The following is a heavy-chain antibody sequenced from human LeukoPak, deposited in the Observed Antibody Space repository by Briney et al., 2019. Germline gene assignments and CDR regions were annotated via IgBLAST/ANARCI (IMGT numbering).Heavy chain of an antibody. D-gene: IGHD1-1*01. CDR3: AREIRWNQLGL. V-gene: IGHV3-74*01. Sequence: GRSRRLSSAAYGSTLSSNWTVWVRQAPGKGLVWVSRINIDGSDITYADSVKGRFTISRDNAKNTMYLQMNSLRAEDTAVYFCAREIRWNQLGLWGQGTLVIVSS. CDR2: INIDGSDI. CDR1: GSTLSSNW. J-gene: IGHJ4*02.